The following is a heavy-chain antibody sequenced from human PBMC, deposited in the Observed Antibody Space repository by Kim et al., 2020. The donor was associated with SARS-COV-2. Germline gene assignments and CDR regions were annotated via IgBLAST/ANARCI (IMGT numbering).Heavy chain of an antibody. V-gene: IGHV4-39*01. CDR2: IYYSGST. D-gene: IGHD3-22*01. J-gene: IGHJ6*02. Sequence: SETLSLTCTVSGGSISSSSYYWGWIRQPPGKGLEWIGSIYYSGSTYYNPSLKSRVTISVDTSKNQFSLKLSSVTAADTAVYYCARARTTYYYDSSGPWDYYYYGMDVWGQGTTVTVSS. CDR1: GGSISSSSYY. CDR3: ARARTTYYYDSSGPWDYYYYGMDV.